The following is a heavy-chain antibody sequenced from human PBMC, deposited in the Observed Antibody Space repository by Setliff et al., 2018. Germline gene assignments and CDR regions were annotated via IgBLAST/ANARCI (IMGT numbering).Heavy chain of an antibody. J-gene: IGHJ4*02. CDR3: ARSPSSGAYWNPRPFYSDY. D-gene: IGHD1-26*01. CDR1: GDSINFYY. CDR2: IWSSGTT. V-gene: IGHV4-4*09. Sequence: PSETLSLTCSISGDSINFYYWSWLRQPPGKGLEWIGYIWSSGTTNYNASLAGRVTISVDASKNQFSLKLDSVTAADTTLYYCARSPSSGAYWNPRPFYSDYWARGTQVTVSS.